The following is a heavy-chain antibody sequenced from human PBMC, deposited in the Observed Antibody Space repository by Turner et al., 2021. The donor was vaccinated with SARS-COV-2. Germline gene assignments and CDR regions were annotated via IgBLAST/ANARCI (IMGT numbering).Heavy chain of an antibody. Sequence: LQLQESGTGLVKPSDTLSLTCTVSGGSIRSSTYYWGWIRQPPGKGLEWSGNIYESASTYYNPSLKSRVTISVDTSKNQFSLKLGSVTAADTAVYYCARLMDTAMDYYGMDVWGQGTTVTVSS. D-gene: IGHD5-18*01. V-gene: IGHV4-39*01. CDR2: IYESAST. CDR1: GGSIRSSTYY. CDR3: ARLMDTAMDYYGMDV. J-gene: IGHJ6*02.